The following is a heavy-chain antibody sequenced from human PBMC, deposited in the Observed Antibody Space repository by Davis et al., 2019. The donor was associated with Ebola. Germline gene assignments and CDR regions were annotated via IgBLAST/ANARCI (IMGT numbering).Heavy chain of an antibody. CDR1: GYTFTSYY. CDR3: ARDAVATMYYYYGMDV. V-gene: IGHV1-46*01. J-gene: IGHJ6*02. CDR2: INPSGGST. Sequence: ASVKVSCKASGYTFTSYYMHWVRQAPGQGLEWMGIINPSGGSTSYAQKFQGRVTMTRDTSTSTVYMELSSLRSEDTAVYYCARDAVATMYYYYGMDVWGQGTTVTVSS. D-gene: IGHD5-12*01.